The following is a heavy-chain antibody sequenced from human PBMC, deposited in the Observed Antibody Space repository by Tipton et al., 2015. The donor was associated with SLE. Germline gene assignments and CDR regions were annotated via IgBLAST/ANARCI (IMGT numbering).Heavy chain of an antibody. D-gene: IGHD6-19*01. CDR1: GGSISSHY. Sequence: TLSLTCTVSGGSISSHYWSWIRQPPGKGLEWIGYIYYSGSTNYNPSLKSRVTISVDTSKNQFSLKLSSVTAADTAVYYCARVAEAVTQYWYFDLWGRGTLITVSS. J-gene: IGHJ2*01. V-gene: IGHV4-59*11. CDR3: ARVAEAVTQYWYFDL. CDR2: IYYSGST.